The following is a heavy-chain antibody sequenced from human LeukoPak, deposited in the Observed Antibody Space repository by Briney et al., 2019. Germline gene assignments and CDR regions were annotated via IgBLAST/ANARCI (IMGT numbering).Heavy chain of an antibody. CDR3: ARDLPSTPNWELDY. CDR1: GYTFSDYY. J-gene: IGHJ4*02. D-gene: IGHD7-27*01. Sequence: ASVKVSCKPSGYTFSDYYLHWVRQAPGQGLEWMGKFNPKSGDTDYSQDFQGRVSMTRDTSISTAYMELSMLTSYDTAFYFCARDLPSTPNWELDYWGQGTLVTVSS. V-gene: IGHV1-2*02. CDR2: FNPKSGDT.